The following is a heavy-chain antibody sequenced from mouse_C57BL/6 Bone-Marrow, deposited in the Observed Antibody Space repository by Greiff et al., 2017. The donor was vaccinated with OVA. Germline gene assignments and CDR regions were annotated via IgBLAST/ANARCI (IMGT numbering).Heavy chain of an antibody. CDR3: AISLIYYYGSSQL. J-gene: IGHJ2*01. Sequence: QVQLQQPGAELVKPGASVKVSCKASGYTFTSYWMPWVKQRPGQGLEWIGRIHPSDSDTNYNQKFKGKATLTVDKSTSTAYMQLSSLTSEDSAVYYCAISLIYYYGSSQLWGQGTTLTVSS. D-gene: IGHD1-1*01. CDR2: IHPSDSDT. CDR1: GYTFTSYW. V-gene: IGHV1-74*01.